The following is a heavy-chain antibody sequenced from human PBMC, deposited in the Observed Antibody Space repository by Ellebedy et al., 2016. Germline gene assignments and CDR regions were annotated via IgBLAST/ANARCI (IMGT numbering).Heavy chain of an antibody. V-gene: IGHV3-21*01. D-gene: IGHD3-9*01. Sequence: GGSLRLSCSASNFSFRSFDMVWVRQTPGKGLQWVSSIGSRGTNIHYADSVKGRFTVSRDNDKKLLYLQMKSLTVDDTAMYFCARSIDGGMLTGFRFDHWGQGAQVSVSS. CDR1: NFSFRSFD. CDR3: ARSIDGGMLTGFRFDH. CDR2: IGSRGTNI. J-gene: IGHJ4*02.